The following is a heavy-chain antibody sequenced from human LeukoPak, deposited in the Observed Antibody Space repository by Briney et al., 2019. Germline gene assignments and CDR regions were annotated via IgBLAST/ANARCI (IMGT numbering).Heavy chain of an antibody. V-gene: IGHV1-24*01. CDR2: LYPEDGET. CDR3: ATALKWEQRYFDY. D-gene: IGHD1-26*01. J-gene: IGHJ4*02. CDR1: GYTLTELS. Sequence: ASVKVSCKVSGYTLTELSMHWVRQAPGQGLEWMGGLYPEDGETIYAQKFQGRVTMTEDTSTDTAYMELSSLTSEDTAVYYCATALKWEQRYFDYWGQETLVTVSS.